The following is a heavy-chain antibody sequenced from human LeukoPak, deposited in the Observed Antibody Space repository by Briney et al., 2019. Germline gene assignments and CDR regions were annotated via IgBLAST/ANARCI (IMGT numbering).Heavy chain of an antibody. CDR2: IHPNNGDT. CDR3: ARAGPAQMLDLDY. V-gene: IGHV1-2*02. D-gene: IGHD3-16*01. J-gene: IGHJ4*02. CDR1: GYTFSGTGWY. Sequence: GASVNVSFKASGYTFSGTGWYRVWLRQAPGQGLECMGWIHPNNGDTAYAQKFEGRVAMTRDTSISTAYMEVRKLRPDDTAVYFCARAGPAQMLDLDYWRQGTLVTVSS.